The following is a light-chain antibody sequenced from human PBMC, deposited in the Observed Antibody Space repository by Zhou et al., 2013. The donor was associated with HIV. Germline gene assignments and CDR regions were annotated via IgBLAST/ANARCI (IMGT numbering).Light chain of an antibody. CDR2: DAV. CDR3: QQYHSLPVT. Sequence: AIRMTQSPSSLSASAGDSVTITCRASQGISTYLAWYQQKPGQAPKLLIYDAVTLEEGVPSRFSGSVSGTGFTFVIARLQPEDSATYFCQQYHSLPVTFGGGIKVELK. V-gene: IGKV1-8*01. J-gene: IGKJ4*01. CDR1: QGISTY.